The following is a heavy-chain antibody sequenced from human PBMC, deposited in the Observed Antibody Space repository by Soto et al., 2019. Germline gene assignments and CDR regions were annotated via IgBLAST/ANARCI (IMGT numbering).Heavy chain of an antibody. D-gene: IGHD2-2*02. CDR1: GYTFTSYG. Sequence: XSVKVSFNASGYTFTSYGISLVRQPPGKGLEWMGGFDPEDGETIYAQKFQGRVTMTEDTSTDTAYMELSSLRSEDTAVYYCATARPQYRYAFDIWGQGTMVTVSS. J-gene: IGHJ3*02. V-gene: IGHV1-24*01. CDR3: ATARPQYRYAFDI. CDR2: FDPEDGET.